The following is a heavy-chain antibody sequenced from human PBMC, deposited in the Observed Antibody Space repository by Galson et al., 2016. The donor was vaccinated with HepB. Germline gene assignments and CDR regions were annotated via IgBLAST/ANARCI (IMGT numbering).Heavy chain of an antibody. V-gene: IGHV3-48*02. CDR1: GFSFSRHS. CDR2: INDRSRSI. Sequence: CLRLSCAASGFSFSRHSMNWVRQAPGKGLEWVAYINDRSRSIFYADSVKGRFTISRDNAENTLYLQLAGLRDEGTAVYYCIRENGYWTRGICYSYVDDWGQGTLVTDPS. CDR3: IRENGYWTRGICYSYVDD. D-gene: IGHD2-8*01. J-gene: IGHJ4*02.